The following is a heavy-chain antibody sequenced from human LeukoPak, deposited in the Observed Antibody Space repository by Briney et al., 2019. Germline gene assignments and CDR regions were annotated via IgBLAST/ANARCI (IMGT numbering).Heavy chain of an antibody. J-gene: IGHJ1*01. D-gene: IGHD3-22*01. CDR1: GFTFSSSA. Sequence: PGGSLRLSCAASGFTFSSSAMHWVRQASGKGLEWVGRIRSKGNSYASAYAASVKGRFTNSRDDSKNTAYLQMNSLKTEDTAVYYCTRHSPSYYYDSSGYYRIAEYFQHWGQGTLVTVSS. V-gene: IGHV3-73*01. CDR3: TRHSPSYYYDSSGYYRIAEYFQH. CDR2: IRSKGNSYAS.